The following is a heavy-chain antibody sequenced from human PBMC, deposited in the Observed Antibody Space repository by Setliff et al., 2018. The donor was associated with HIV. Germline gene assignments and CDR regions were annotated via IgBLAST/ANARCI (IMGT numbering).Heavy chain of an antibody. J-gene: IGHJ4*02. V-gene: IGHV4-61*02. D-gene: IGHD5-12*01. CDR1: GGSISSGRNY. CDR3: ARSPGVATITIFDY. CDR2: IYTSGST. Sequence: SETLSLTCTVSGGSISSGRNYWSWIRQTAGKGLEWIGRIYTSGSTNYNPSLKSRVTISVDTSKNQVSLKLSPVTAADTAVYYCARSPGVATITIFDYWARERWSPSPQ.